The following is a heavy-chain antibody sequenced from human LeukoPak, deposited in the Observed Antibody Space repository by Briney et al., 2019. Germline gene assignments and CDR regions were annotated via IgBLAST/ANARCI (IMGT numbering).Heavy chain of an antibody. CDR3: ARDTMVRGVLSSIY. Sequence: PGGSLRLSCAASGFTFSSYNMDWVRQAPGKGLEWISYIDSNSRTIYYADSVKGRFTISRDNAKNSLYLQMNSLRAEDTAVYYCARDTMVRGVLSSIYWGQGTLVTVSS. D-gene: IGHD3-10*01. V-gene: IGHV3-48*04. CDR2: IDSNSRTI. J-gene: IGHJ4*02. CDR1: GFTFSSYN.